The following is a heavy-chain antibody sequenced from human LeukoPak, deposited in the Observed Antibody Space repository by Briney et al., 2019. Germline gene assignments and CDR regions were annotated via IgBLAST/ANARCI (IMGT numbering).Heavy chain of an antibody. J-gene: IGHJ4*02. D-gene: IGHD6-19*01. CDR2: INAGNSNT. Sequence: ASVKVSCKASGYTFTNYAIHWVRQAPGQRLEWMGWINAGNSNTKYSQEFQGRVTITRDTSASTAYMELSSLRSEDMAVYYCARERLAVAGKGFDYWGQGTLVTVSS. CDR1: GYTFTNYA. V-gene: IGHV1-3*03. CDR3: ARERLAVAGKGFDY.